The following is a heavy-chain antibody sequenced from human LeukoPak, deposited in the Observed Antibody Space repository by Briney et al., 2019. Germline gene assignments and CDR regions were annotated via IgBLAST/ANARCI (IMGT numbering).Heavy chain of an antibody. D-gene: IGHD3-10*01. CDR1: GFTFSNHR. V-gene: IGHV3-23*01. CDR2: LSPSGDIT. J-gene: IGHJ4*02. Sequence: GGSLTLSCAASGFTFSNHRMNCVPQPPGKGLEWVSGLSPSGDITYYADSVKGRFTISRDNSKNTLYLEVISPTAEDTAVYYCAKDDAWLRFGEWSQGTLVTVSS. CDR3: AKDDAWLRFGE.